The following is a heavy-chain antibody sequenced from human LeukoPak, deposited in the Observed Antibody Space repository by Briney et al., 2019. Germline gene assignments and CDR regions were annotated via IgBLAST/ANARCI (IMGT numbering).Heavy chain of an antibody. V-gene: IGHV3-33*01. CDR3: TRYNNDHFDY. Sequence: GGSLRLSCAGSGFTFGGYGMHWFRQTPGKGLEWVAVIAYDGSRAFYADSVKGRFTISRDNSKNTMSVQMDDLRAKDTAVYYCTRYNNDHFDYWGQGTLVTVSS. D-gene: IGHD1-14*01. J-gene: IGHJ4*02. CDR1: GFTFGGYG. CDR2: IAYDGSRA.